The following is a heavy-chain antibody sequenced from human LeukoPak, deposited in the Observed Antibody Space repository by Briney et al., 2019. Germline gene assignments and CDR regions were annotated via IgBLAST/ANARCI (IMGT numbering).Heavy chain of an antibody. Sequence: SETLSLTCTVSGGSISSYYWSWIRQPAGKGLEWIGRIYTSGSTNYNASLKSRVSMSVDTSKNQFSLKLSSVTAADTAVYYCARDSVVDIEASTTYYFDSWGQGTLVTVSS. CDR1: GGSISSYY. D-gene: IGHD5-12*01. CDR3: ARDSVVDIEASTTYYFDS. V-gene: IGHV4-4*07. J-gene: IGHJ4*02. CDR2: IYTSGST.